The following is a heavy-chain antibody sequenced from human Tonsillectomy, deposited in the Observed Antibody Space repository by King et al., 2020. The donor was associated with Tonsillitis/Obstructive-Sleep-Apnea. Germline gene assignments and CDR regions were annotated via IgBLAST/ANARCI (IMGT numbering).Heavy chain of an antibody. CDR2: IRTKPYGGTT. CDR1: GFTFGDYT. D-gene: IGHD5-12*01. Sequence: VQLVESGGGLEQPGRSLRLSCTASGFTFGDYTVNWLRQAPGXGLEWLGFIRTKPYGGTTEYAAPVKGRFTISRDDSKSIAYLQMNSLKIEDTAVYYCIRGGGPTKGAFDIWGQGXMXTVSS. CDR3: IRGGGPTKGAFDI. V-gene: IGHV3-49*03. J-gene: IGHJ3*02.